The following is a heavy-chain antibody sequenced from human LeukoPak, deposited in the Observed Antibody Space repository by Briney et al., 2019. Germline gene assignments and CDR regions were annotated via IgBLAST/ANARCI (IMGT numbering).Heavy chain of an antibody. J-gene: IGHJ4*02. V-gene: IGHV4-38-2*02. CDR2: IYHSGST. Sequence: SETLPLTCTVSGYSISSGYYWGWIRQPPGKGLEWIGSIYHSGSTYYNPSLKSRVTISLETSKNHFSLKLTSVTSADTAVYYCARLANYVPVYWGQGTLVIVSS. CDR3: ARLANYVPVY. CDR1: GYSISSGYY. D-gene: IGHD1-7*01.